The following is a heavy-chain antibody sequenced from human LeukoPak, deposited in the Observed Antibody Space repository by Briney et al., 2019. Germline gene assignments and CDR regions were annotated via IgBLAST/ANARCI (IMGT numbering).Heavy chain of an antibody. V-gene: IGHV3-23*01. CDR3: AKERMDAFDI. CDR2: ISGSGGST. J-gene: IGHJ4*02. Sequence: GGSLRLSCAASGFTFSDYYMSWIRQAPGKGLEWVSAISGSGGSTYYADSVKGRFTISRDNSKNTLYLQMNSLRAEDTAVYYCAKERMDAFDIWGQGNLVTVSS. CDR1: GFTFSDYY. D-gene: IGHD3-16*01.